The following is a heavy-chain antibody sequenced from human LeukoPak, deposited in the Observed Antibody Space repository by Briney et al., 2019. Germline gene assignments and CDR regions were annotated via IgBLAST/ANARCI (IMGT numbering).Heavy chain of an antibody. CDR3: ARYHADSVAGFDP. CDR2: IYTGGST. CDR1: GFTFSDHY. Sequence: GGSLRLSCATSGFTFSDHYMAWVRQAPGKGLEWVAVIYTGGSTHYADSVKDRFSISGDNSKSTLYLQMNSLTVEDTAVYYCARYHADSVAGFDPWGQGTQVTVSS. V-gene: IGHV3-66*01. J-gene: IGHJ5*02. D-gene: IGHD4-17*01.